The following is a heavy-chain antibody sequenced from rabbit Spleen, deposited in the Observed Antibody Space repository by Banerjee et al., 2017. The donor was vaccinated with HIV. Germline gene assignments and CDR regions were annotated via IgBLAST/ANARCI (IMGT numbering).Heavy chain of an antibody. Sequence: QEQLVESGGGLVQPEGSLTLTCKASGLDFSSNYWICWVRQAPEKGLEWIACIDVVRYGNTYYASWAKGRFTISQTSSTTVTLQLPSLTAADTATYFCARDAAGREDFNLWGQGTLVTVS. J-gene: IGHJ4*01. V-gene: IGHV1S45*01. D-gene: IGHD4-2*01. CDR1: GLDFSSNYW. CDR2: IDVVRYGNT. CDR3: ARDAAGREDFNL.